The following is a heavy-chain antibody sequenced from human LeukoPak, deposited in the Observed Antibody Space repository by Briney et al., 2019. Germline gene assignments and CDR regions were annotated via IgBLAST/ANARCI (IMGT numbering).Heavy chain of an antibody. V-gene: IGHV1-2*02. CDR2: INPNSGGT. CDR1: GYTFTGYY. J-gene: IGHJ4*02. D-gene: IGHD5-18*01. CDR3: ARDLGSTAMVTDYFDY. Sequence: ASVKVSCKASGYTFTGYYMHWVRQAPGQGLEWMGWINPNSGGTNYAQKFQGRVTMTRDTSISTAYMELSRLRSGDTAVDYCARDLGSTAMVTDYFDYWGQGTLVTVSS.